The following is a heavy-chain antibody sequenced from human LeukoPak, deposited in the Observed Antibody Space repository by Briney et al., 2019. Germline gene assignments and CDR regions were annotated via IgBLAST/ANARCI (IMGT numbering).Heavy chain of an antibody. CDR3: AKVDYYDSSGYPPGNP. CDR2: ISGSGGST. Sequence: PGGSLRLSCAASGLTFSSYAMSWVRQAPGKGLEWVSAISGSGGSTYYADSVKGRFTISRDNSKNTLYLQMNSLRAEDTAVYYCAKVDYYDSSGYPPGNPWGQGTLVTVSS. CDR1: GLTFSSYA. J-gene: IGHJ5*02. D-gene: IGHD3-22*01. V-gene: IGHV3-23*01.